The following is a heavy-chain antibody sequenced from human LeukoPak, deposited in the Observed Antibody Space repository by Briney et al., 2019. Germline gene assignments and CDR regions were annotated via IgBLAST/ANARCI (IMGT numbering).Heavy chain of an antibody. CDR2: IYYSGST. J-gene: IGHJ3*01. CDR1: GGSISSYY. CDR3: ARHRDSSGYSVLDAFDL. Sequence: KSSETLPLTCTVSGGSISSYYWSWIRQPPGKGLEWIGYIYYSGSTNYNPSLKSRVTISVDTSKNQFSLKLSSVTAADTAVYYCARHRDSSGYSVLDAFDLWGQGTMVTVSS. V-gene: IGHV4-59*01. D-gene: IGHD3-22*01.